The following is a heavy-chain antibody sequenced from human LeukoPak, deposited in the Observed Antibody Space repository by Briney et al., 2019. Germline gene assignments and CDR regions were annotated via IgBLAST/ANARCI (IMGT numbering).Heavy chain of an antibody. CDR1: GFTFSNAW. D-gene: IGHD3-22*01. CDR2: IKSKTDGGTT. V-gene: IGHV3-15*01. Sequence: PGGSLRLSCAASGFTFSNAWMSWVRQAPGKGLEWVGRIKSKTDGGTTDYAAPVKGRFTISRDDSKNTLYLQMNSLKTEDTAVYYRTLQLYYYDSSGYYYPVDYWGQGTLVTVSS. J-gene: IGHJ4*02. CDR3: TLQLYYYDSSGYYYPVDY.